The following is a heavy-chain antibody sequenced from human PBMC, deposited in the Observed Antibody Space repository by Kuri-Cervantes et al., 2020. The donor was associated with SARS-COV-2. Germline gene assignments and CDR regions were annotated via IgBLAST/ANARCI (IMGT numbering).Heavy chain of an antibody. D-gene: IGHD2-15*01. CDR2: ISYDGSNK. J-gene: IGHJ4*02. CDR3: AKGVPPRAVVARFDY. CDR1: GFPFSSYG. V-gene: IGHV3-30*18. Sequence: GGSLRLSCAASGFPFSSYGMHWVRQAPGKGLEWVAVISYDGSNKYYADSVKGRFTISRDNSKNTLYLQMNSLRAEDTAVYYCAKGVPPRAVVARFDYWGQGTLVTVSS.